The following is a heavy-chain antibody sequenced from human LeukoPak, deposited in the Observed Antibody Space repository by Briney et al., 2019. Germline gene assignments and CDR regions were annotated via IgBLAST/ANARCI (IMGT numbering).Heavy chain of an antibody. CDR2: IRYDGSNK. CDR3: AKDELHGGWYDYYYMDV. D-gene: IGHD6-19*01. Sequence: GGSLRLSCAASGFTFSSYGMHWVRQAPGKGLEWVAFIRYDGSNKYYADSVKGRFTISRDNSKNSLYLQMNSLRAEDTAVYYCAKDELHGGWYDYYYMDVWGKGTTVTISS. J-gene: IGHJ6*03. CDR1: GFTFSSYG. V-gene: IGHV3-30*02.